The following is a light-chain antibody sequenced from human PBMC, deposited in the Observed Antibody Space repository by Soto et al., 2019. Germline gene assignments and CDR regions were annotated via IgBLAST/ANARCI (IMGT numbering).Light chain of an antibody. CDR3: QQYHAYPFT. CDR2: TAS. Sequence: DIQMTQSPSTLSASVGDRVTITCRASESISSWLAWYQQKPGKAPNLLIYTASILESGVPSRLSGSGSETDFTLTISSLQPDDSATYYCQQYHAYPFTFGEGTKLEI. CDR1: ESISSW. J-gene: IGKJ2*01. V-gene: IGKV1-5*03.